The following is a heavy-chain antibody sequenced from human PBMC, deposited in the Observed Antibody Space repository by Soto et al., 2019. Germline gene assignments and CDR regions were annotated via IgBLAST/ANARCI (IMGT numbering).Heavy chain of an antibody. Sequence: QVQLVQSGPEVKKPGTSVILSCKASGYTFSKYALQWVRQALGQRLDWMGWINAGNGNTKYSENFQGRLTITRDTSANTAYTDLRSLTSEDTAVYYCARGIWVATTASYYFDSWGQGTQVTVSS. D-gene: IGHD5-12*01. CDR1: GYTFSKYA. J-gene: IGHJ4*02. CDR3: ARGIWVATTASYYFDS. CDR2: INAGNGNT. V-gene: IGHV1-3*01.